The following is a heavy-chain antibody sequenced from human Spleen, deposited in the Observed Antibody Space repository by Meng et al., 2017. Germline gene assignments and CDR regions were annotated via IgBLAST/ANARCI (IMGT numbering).Heavy chain of an antibody. V-gene: IGHV3-73*01. D-gene: IGHD6-19*01. J-gene: IGHJ3*01. CDR1: GFSLSGSD. CDR3: TMYIRGHV. CDR2: ITMKSDNYAT. Sequence: GGSLRLSCAVSGFSLSGSDVHWVRQASGKGLQWVGRITMKSDNYATTYAASVKGRFTISRDDSKNTAYLQLNSLKTEDTAVYYCTMYIRGHVWGQGTMVTVSS.